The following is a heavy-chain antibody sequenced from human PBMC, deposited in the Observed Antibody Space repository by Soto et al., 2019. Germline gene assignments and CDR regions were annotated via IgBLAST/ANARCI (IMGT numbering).Heavy chain of an antibody. J-gene: IGHJ4*02. V-gene: IGHV1-18*01. CDR1: GYTFTSYG. Sequence: ASVKVSCKASGYTFTSYGISWVRQAPGQGLEWMGWISAYNGNTNYAQKLQGRVTMTTDTSTSTAYMELRSLRSDDTAVYYCARVLAFYYDSSGSGDYWGQGTLVTVS. CDR2: ISAYNGNT. CDR3: ARVLAFYYDSSGSGDY. D-gene: IGHD3-22*01.